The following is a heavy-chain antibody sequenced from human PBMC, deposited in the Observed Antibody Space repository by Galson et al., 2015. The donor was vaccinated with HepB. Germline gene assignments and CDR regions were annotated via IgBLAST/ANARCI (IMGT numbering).Heavy chain of an antibody. CDR2: IYWNDDK. CDR1: GFSLSTSGVG. CDR3: AHSRKLGMNFDY. D-gene: IGHD7-27*01. V-gene: IGHV2-5*01. Sequence: PALVKPTQTLTLTCTFSGFSLSTSGVGVGWIRQPPGKALEWLALIYWNDDKRYSPSLKTRLTITKDTSKNQVVLTMTNMDPVDIGTYYCAHSRKLGMNFDYWGQGTLVTVSS. J-gene: IGHJ4*02.